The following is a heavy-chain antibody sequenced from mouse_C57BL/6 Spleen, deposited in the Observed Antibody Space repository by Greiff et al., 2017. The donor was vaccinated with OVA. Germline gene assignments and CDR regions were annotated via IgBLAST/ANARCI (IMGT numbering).Heavy chain of an antibody. D-gene: IGHD1-1*01. CDR3: TRYGGSSFDY. J-gene: IGHJ2*01. Sequence: QVQLQQSGAELVQPGASVKISCNASGYAFSSYWMNWVKQRPGKGLEWIGQIYTGVGDPTYNGTLKGKATLTAYKSYCTAYLQLSILTSEDSAIDFCTRYGGSSFDYWGQGTTLTVSS. V-gene: IGHV1-80*01. CDR2: IYTGVGDP. CDR1: GYAFSSYW.